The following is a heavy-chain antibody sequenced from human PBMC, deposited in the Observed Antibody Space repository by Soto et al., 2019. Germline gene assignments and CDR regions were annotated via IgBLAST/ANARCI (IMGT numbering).Heavy chain of an antibody. CDR2: INDSGNT. CDR1: GGSFSGYY. V-gene: IGHV4-34*01. Sequence: SETLSLTCAVYGGSFSGYYWVWIRQPPGKGLEWIGEINDSGNTNYNPSLKSRVTISLDTSKNQFSLTLISVTDADTAVYYCARGRARDSPSLAVRNYYYYMDVWGKGATVTVSS. D-gene: IGHD6-6*01. CDR3: ARGRARDSPSLAVRNYYYYMDV. J-gene: IGHJ6*03.